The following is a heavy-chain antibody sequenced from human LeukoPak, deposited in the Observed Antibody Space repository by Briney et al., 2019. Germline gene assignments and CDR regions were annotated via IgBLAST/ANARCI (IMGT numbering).Heavy chain of an antibody. D-gene: IGHD6-19*01. J-gene: IGHJ4*02. Sequence: SETLSLTCTVSGGSMNTHYWSWLRQPAGQGLEFIGRISASGSPNYNPSLGSRVTMSVDTSRSQFSLRLTSVTAADTAVYYCARTGYHTGWGNDYWGEGTLVTVSS. CDR2: ISASGSP. CDR1: GGSMNTHY. V-gene: IGHV4-4*07. CDR3: ARTGYHTGWGNDY.